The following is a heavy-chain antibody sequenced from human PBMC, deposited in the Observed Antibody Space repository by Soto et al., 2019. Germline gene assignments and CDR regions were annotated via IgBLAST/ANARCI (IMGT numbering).Heavy chain of an antibody. CDR2: IYHSGST. V-gene: IGHV4-4*02. CDR3: ARDYFDSSDYTTNWFDP. D-gene: IGHD3-22*01. CDR1: DGSISTDNW. J-gene: IGHJ5*02. Sequence: PSETLSLTCAVSDGSISTDNWWTWVRQPPGKGLEWIGEIYHSGSTNYNPSLKSRVTISVDKSKNQFSLKLTSVTAADTALYYCARDYFDSSDYTTNWFDPWGQGTLVTVSS.